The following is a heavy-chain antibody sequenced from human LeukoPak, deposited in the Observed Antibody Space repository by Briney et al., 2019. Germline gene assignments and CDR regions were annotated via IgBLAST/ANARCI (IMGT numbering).Heavy chain of an antibody. CDR1: GGSISSYY. V-gene: IGHV4-59*08. CDR3: ARHYIQPPHYFDY. J-gene: IGHJ4*02. CDR2: IYYTGST. Sequence: PSETLSLTCTVSGGSISSYYWSWIRQPPGKGLEWIGFIYYTGSTHYNPSLKSRVTVSVDTSKNQFSLKLSAVTAADTAVYYCARHYIQPPHYFDYWGQGTLVTVSS. D-gene: IGHD2-2*01.